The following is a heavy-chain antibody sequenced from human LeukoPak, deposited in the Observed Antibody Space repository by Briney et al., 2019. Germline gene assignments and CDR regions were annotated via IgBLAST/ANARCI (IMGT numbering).Heavy chain of an antibody. Sequence: GGSLRLSCAASGFTFSSYWMHWVRQAPGKGLVRVSRINSDGSSTSYADSVKGRFTISRDNAKNTLYLQMNSLRAEDTAVYYCARVVGYGYCSSTSCPLDAFDIWGQGTMVTVSS. CDR2: INSDGSST. CDR1: GFTFSSYW. D-gene: IGHD2-2*03. J-gene: IGHJ3*02. CDR3: ARVVGYGYCSSTSCPLDAFDI. V-gene: IGHV3-74*01.